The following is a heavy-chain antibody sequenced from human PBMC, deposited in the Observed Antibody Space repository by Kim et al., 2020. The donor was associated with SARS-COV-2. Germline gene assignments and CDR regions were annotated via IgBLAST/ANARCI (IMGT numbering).Heavy chain of an antibody. CDR2: I. CDR3: ARDQSYATWDY. D-gene: IGHD1-26*01. J-gene: IGHJ4*02. V-gene: IGHV3-11*01. Sequence: IYYADSVKGRFTIARDNAKNSLYLQMNSLRAEDTAVYYCARDQSYATWDYWGQGTLVTVSS.